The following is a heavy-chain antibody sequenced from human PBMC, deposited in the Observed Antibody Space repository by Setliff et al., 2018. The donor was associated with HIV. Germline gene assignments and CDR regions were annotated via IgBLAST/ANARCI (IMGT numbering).Heavy chain of an antibody. CDR3: VTGVGTSSVDY. V-gene: IGHV3-15*01. CDR2: IRNKTQRGTT. Sequence: PGGSLRLSCAAAGFTFSNAWMTWVRHAPGKGLEWVARIRNKTQRGTTDYAAPAKGRFIISRDDSKNTQNLQMDSLRSEDTAVYYCVTGVGTSSVDYWGQGTMVTVSS. J-gene: IGHJ4*02. D-gene: IGHD3-22*01. CDR1: GFTFSNAW.